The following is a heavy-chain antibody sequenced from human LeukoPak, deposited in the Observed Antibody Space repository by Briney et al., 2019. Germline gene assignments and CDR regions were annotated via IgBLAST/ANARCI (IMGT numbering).Heavy chain of an antibody. J-gene: IGHJ4*02. Sequence: GGSLRLSCITSGLNFSVYYMTWIRQAPGNGLGAPGNGLEWLSHISMTGTSVYYADSVRGRFTISRDNAKNSLYLHMNNLRAEDTAVYYCVAGVALDYWGQGALVTVSS. V-gene: IGHV3-11*01. D-gene: IGHD3-3*01. CDR1: GLNFSVYY. CDR3: VAGVALDY. CDR2: ISMTGTSV.